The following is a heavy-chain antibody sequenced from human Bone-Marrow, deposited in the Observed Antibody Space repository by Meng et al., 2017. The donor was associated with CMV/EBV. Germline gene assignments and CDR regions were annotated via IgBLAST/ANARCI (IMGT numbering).Heavy chain of an antibody. D-gene: IGHD3-3*01. CDR2: INSDGSST. J-gene: IGHJ6*02. CDR3: ARDRDFWRADGMDV. Sequence: GSLRLSCAASGFTFSSYWMHWVRQAPGKGLVWVSRINSDGSSTSYADSVKGRFTISRDNAKNSLYLQMNSLRAEDTAVYYCARDRDFWRADGMDVWGQGTTVTVSS. V-gene: IGHV3-74*01. CDR1: GFTFSSYW.